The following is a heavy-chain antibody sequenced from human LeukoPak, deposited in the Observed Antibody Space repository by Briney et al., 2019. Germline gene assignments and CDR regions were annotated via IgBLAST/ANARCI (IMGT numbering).Heavy chain of an antibody. D-gene: IGHD1-26*01. CDR2: IYSAGST. CDR3: ASLYSGSYYSKGPPFDV. CDR1: EFTDNNNY. Sequence: GGSLRLSCAPSEFTDNNNYMSGVRHAPGKGLEWVSTIYSAGSTNHPDSVKGRFTISRDNAKNPLYLQMNSLRAEDTAVYYCASLYSGSYYSKGPPFDVWGQGTLVTVSS. J-gene: IGHJ4*02. V-gene: IGHV3-53*01.